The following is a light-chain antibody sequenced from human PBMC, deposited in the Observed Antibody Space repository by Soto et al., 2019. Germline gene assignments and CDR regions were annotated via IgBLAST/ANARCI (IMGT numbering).Light chain of an antibody. J-gene: IGLJ2*01. CDR3: SSYTGSSTNAVV. CDR1: SSDVGKYNY. Sequence: QSVLTQPASVSGSPGQSITISCTGTSSDVGKYNYVSWYQQHPAKAPKLMIFEVSNRPSGVSNRFSGSKSGNTASLTISGLQPEDEAEYYCSSYTGSSTNAVVFGGGTKVTVL. V-gene: IGLV2-14*01. CDR2: EVS.